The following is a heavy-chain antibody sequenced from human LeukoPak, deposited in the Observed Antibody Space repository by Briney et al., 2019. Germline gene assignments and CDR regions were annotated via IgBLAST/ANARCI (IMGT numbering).Heavy chain of an antibody. Sequence: SETLSLTCAVSGYSISSGYYWGWIRQPPGKGLKWIGSIYHSGSTYYNPSLKSRVTISVDTSKNQFSLKLSSVTAADTAVYFCVCNTGYYSGAQVDYWGQGTLVTVSS. CDR1: GYSISSGYY. V-gene: IGHV4-38-2*01. CDR2: IYHSGST. J-gene: IGHJ4*02. D-gene: IGHD3-22*01. CDR3: VCNTGYYSGAQVDY.